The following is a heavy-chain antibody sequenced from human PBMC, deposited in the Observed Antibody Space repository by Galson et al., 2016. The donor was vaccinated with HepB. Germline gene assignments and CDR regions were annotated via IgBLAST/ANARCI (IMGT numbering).Heavy chain of an antibody. Sequence: SVKVSCKASGGTFSSYAISWVRQAPGQGLEWLGGIIPIINSAMYAQEFQGRVTITVDVSTSTAYMEVSSLRSEYTAMYYCARDYCSGTGCSKYYYYATDVWGQGTTVTVS. V-gene: IGHV1-69*13. CDR3: ARDYCSGTGCSKYYYYATDV. CDR2: IIPIINSA. CDR1: GGTFSSYA. J-gene: IGHJ6*02. D-gene: IGHD2-2*01.